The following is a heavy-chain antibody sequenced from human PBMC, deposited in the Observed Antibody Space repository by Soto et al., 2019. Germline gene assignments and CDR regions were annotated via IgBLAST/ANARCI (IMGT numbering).Heavy chain of an antibody. CDR3: AREGLTGTIGLYYYYGMDV. Sequence: QVQLQESGPGLVKPSETLSLTCTVSGGSISSYYWSWIRQPPGKGLEWIGYIYYSGSTNYNPSLKSRVTISVDTSKNQFSLKLSSVTAADTAVYYCAREGLTGTIGLYYYYGMDVWGLGNTVTVSS. V-gene: IGHV4-59*01. CDR1: GGSISSYY. J-gene: IGHJ6*02. CDR2: IYYSGST. D-gene: IGHD1-7*01.